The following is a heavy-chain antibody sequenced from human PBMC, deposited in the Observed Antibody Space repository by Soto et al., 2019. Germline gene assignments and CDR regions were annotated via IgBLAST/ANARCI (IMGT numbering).Heavy chain of an antibody. CDR1: GYTFTSYG. CDR3: ARDPVLRYFDWLLSPPHPFDY. CDR2: ISAYNGNT. V-gene: IGHV1-18*01. D-gene: IGHD3-9*01. Sequence: ASVKVSCKASGYTFTSYGISWVRQAPGQGLEWMGWISAYNGNTNYAQKLQGRVTMTTDTSTSTAYMELRSLRSDDTAVYYCARDPVLRYFDWLLSPPHPFDYWGQGTLVTVSS. J-gene: IGHJ4*02.